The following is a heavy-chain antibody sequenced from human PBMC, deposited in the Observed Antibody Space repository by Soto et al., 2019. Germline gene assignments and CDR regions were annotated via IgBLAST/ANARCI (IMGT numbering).Heavy chain of an antibody. J-gene: IGHJ6*02. V-gene: IGHV4-39*01. CDR1: GGSISSSSYY. CDR2: IYYSGST. Sequence: SETLSLTCTVSGGSISSSSYYWGWIRQPPGKGLEWIGSIYYSGSTYYNPSLKSRVTISVDTSKNQFSLKLSSVTAADTAVYYCVGVSPYYYYGMDVWGQGTTVTVYS. D-gene: IGHD3-10*01. CDR3: VGVSPYYYYGMDV.